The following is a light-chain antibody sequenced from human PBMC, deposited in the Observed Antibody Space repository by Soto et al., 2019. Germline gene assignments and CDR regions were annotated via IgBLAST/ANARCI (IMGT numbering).Light chain of an antibody. CDR2: GAF. J-gene: IGKJ3*01. CDR1: QDIKTY. Sequence: IQLTQSPSSLSASIGDRVSITCRASQDIKTYVAWYQQKPGKAPKLLIYGAFTLQSGVPSRFNGSGSGTAFTLTISRLQPEDFATYYCQQLNNYPPFTSGPGTTVDLE. CDR3: QQLNNYPPFT. V-gene: IGKV1-9*01.